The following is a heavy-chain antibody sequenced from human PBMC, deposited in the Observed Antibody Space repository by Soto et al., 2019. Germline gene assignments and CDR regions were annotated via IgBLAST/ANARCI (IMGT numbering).Heavy chain of an antibody. J-gene: IGHJ4*02. CDR1: GFSINNNY. CDR3: ARDSFVLY. Sequence: GGSLRLSCAASGFSINNNYMSWVRQAPGKGLEWVSLIYGDGRTFYADSVKGRFTISRDSSRNALYLQMNSLRAEDSAVYYCARDSFVLYWGPGTLVTVSS. D-gene: IGHD3-10*02. CDR2: IYGDGRT. V-gene: IGHV3-66*01.